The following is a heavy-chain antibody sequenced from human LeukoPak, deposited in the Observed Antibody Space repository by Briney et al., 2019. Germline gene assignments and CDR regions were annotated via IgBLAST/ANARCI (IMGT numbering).Heavy chain of an antibody. CDR2: IYYSGST. CDR1: GGSISSYY. Sequence: SETLSLTCTVSGGSISSYYWSWIRQPPGKGLEWIGYIYYSGSTNYNPSLKSRVTISVDTSKNQFSLKLSSVTAADTAVYYCARSVEGYCSGGNCYYYSYYMDAWGKGTTVTVSS. V-gene: IGHV4-59*01. D-gene: IGHD2-15*01. CDR3: ARSVEGYCSGGNCYYYSYYMDA. J-gene: IGHJ6*03.